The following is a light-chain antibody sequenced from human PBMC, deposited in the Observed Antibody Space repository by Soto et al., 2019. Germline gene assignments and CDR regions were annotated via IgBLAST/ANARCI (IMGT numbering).Light chain of an antibody. CDR1: SSDVGGYNY. CDR2: DVS. V-gene: IGLV2-14*03. Sequence: QSVLTQPASGSGSPGQSITLSCTGTSSDVGGYNYVSWYQQHPGKAPKLMIYDVSDRPSGVSNRFSGSKSGNTASLTISGLQAEDEADYYCSSCTSSSTHYVFGTGTKVTVL. J-gene: IGLJ1*01. CDR3: SSCTSSSTHYV.